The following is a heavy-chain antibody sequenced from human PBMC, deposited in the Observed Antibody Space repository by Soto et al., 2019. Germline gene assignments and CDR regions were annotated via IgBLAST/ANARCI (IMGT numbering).Heavy chain of an antibody. V-gene: IGHV5-51*01. CDR3: ARLPAPPGPLRGELPHQEGFDY. CDR1: GYSFTSYW. Sequence: EVQLVQSGAEVKKPGESLKISCKGSGYSFTSYWIGWVRQMPGKGLEWMGIIYPGDSDTRYSPSFQGQVTISADKSISTAYLQWSSLKASDTAMYYCARLPAPPGPLRGELPHQEGFDYWGQGTLVTVSS. D-gene: IGHD1-26*01. J-gene: IGHJ4*02. CDR2: IYPGDSDT.